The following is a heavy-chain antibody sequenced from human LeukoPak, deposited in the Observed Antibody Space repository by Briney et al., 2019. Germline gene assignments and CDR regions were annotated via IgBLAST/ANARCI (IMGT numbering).Heavy chain of an antibody. Sequence: GGSLRLSCAASGFTFSNHGMNWVRQAPGKGLEWLSGISPRGGGTYYADSVKGRFTISRDDSKSTLSLQMNSLRVEYTAVYYCARDLAWGAFDYWGQGTLVSVSS. CDR1: GFTFSNHG. CDR2: ISPRGGGT. V-gene: IGHV3-23*01. J-gene: IGHJ4*02. D-gene: IGHD7-27*01. CDR3: ARDLAWGAFDY.